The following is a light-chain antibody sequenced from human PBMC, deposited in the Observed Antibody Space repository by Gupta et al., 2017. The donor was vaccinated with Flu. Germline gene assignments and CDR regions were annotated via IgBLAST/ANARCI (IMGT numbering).Light chain of an antibody. J-gene: IGKJ4*01. CDR1: QAISTS. V-gene: IGKV1-9*01. Sequence: DIQLTQSPSFLSASVGDRVSMTCRASQAISTSLAWYQQKPGEGPKLLIYAVSPVHNGVPSRFSGSGYGTEFTLTISSRQPEDFGTYYCQHRYQSPVTFGRGTKVDIK. CDR3: QHRYQSPVT. CDR2: AVS.